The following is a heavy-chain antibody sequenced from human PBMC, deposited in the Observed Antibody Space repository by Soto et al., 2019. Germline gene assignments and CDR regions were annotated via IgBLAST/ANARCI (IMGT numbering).Heavy chain of an antibody. CDR3: GRVSVPGIYGEDV. V-gene: IGHV1-69*06. D-gene: IGHD2-2*01. Sequence: QVQLVQSGAEVKKPGSSVKVSCKASRGTFGNYAISWVRQAPGQGLEWMGAIMPVFGTVNYAQKFQGRVTITADKFTNTAYMELSRLRSEDTAVYYCGRVSVPGIYGEDVWGQGTTVTVSS. J-gene: IGHJ6*02. CDR2: IMPVFGTV. CDR1: RGTFGNYA.